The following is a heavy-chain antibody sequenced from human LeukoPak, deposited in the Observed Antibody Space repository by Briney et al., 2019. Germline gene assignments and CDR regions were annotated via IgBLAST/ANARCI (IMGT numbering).Heavy chain of an antibody. D-gene: IGHD6-13*01. CDR1: GFTFSSHG. Sequence: GGSLRLSCAASGFTFSSHGMHWVRQTPGKGLEWVAVIWNDGGNTHHADSVKGRFTISRDNSKNTLYLQMNSLRAEDTAVYYCARDRGSRWFGPIDYWGQGTLVTVSS. J-gene: IGHJ4*02. V-gene: IGHV3-33*01. CDR2: IWNDGGNT. CDR3: ARDRGSRWFGPIDY.